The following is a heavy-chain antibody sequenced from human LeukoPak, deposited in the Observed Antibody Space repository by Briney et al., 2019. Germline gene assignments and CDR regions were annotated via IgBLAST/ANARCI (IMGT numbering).Heavy chain of an antibody. CDR2: ISNSGDTT. V-gene: IGHV3-23*01. Sequence: GGSLRLSCAASGFTFSSYGMHWVRQAPGKGLEWVSAISNSGDTTYYADSVKGRFSISRDSSKNTLFLQMNSLRAEDTAVYYCAKGASSTALVTLYYWGQGTLVTVSS. CDR1: GFTFSSYG. CDR3: AKGASSTALVTLYY. J-gene: IGHJ4*02. D-gene: IGHD6-13*01.